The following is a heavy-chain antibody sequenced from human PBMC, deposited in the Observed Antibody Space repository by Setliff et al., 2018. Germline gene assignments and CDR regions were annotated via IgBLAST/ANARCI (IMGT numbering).Heavy chain of an antibody. Sequence: GGSLRLSCVASGFSFSTYTVHWVRQAPGKGLEWISADGANEYYADSVKGRFTISRDNAKNTLYLQMNSLRAEDTAVYYCARDREGDGNYYMDVWGKGTTVTVSS. D-gene: IGHD1-1*01. CDR3: ARDREGDGNYYMDV. CDR1: GFSFSTYT. V-gene: IGHV3-30*07. CDR2: SADGANE. J-gene: IGHJ6*03.